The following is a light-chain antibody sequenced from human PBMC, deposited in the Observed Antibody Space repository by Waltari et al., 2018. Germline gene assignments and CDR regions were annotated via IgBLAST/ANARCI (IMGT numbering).Light chain of an antibody. V-gene: IGLV2-14*01. CDR2: DVS. CDR3: SSHTSNNVVV. CDR1: SSDVGSYDY. Sequence: QSALTQPASVSGSPGQSITISCTGTSSDVGSYDYVSWYQQHPGKAPKVMIYDVSNPPSGVSNRFSGSKPGNTASLTISGLQAEDEADYYCSSHTSNNVVVFGGGTKLTVL. J-gene: IGLJ2*01.